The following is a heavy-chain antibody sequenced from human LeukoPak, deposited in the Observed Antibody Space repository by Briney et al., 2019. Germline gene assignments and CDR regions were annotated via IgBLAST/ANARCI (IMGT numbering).Heavy chain of an antibody. Sequence: GGSLRLSCAASGFTFSSNWMHWVRQAPGKGLVWVSRINEDGSTTNYADSVKGRSTIFRDNAKNTLYLQMNSLRAEDTAVYYCARGGSRLLTSYIFDYWGQGTLVTVSS. CDR2: INEDGSTT. J-gene: IGHJ4*02. D-gene: IGHD3-16*01. CDR3: ARGGSRLLTSYIFDY. V-gene: IGHV3-74*01. CDR1: GFTFSSNW.